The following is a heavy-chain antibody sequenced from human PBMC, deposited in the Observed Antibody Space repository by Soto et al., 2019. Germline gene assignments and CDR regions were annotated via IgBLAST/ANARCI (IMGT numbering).Heavy chain of an antibody. CDR3: ERNESSNIYGMDV. CDR2: ISSSSFSI. D-gene: IGHD6-6*01. Sequence: PXGSLGLAFAASGLTFSSYSVTWVRKAPGKGLEWVSSISSSSFSINYADSVKGRFSISRDNAQNSLHLQMNNLRAEDTAVYYCERNESSNIYGMDVWGQGTTVTVSS. V-gene: IGHV3-21*01. J-gene: IGHJ6*02. CDR1: GLTFSSYS.